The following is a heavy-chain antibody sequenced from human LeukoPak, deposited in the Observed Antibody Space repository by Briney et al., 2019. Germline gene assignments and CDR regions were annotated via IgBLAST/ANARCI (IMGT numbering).Heavy chain of an antibody. V-gene: IGHV3-11*01. CDR1: GFTLSDYY. CDR2: SSSSGSTI. J-gene: IGHJ4*02. Sequence: PGGSLRLSCAASGFTLSDYYMSWIRQAPGKGLEWVSYSSSSGSTIYYADSVKGRFAISRDNAKHSLYLQMNSLRAEDTAVYYCARRRDFIDYWGQGTLVTVSS. CDR3: ARRRDFIDY. D-gene: IGHD3/OR15-3a*01.